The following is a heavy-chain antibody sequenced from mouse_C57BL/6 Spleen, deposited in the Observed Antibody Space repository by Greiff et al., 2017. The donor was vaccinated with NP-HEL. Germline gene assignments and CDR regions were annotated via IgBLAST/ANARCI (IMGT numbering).Heavy chain of an antibody. D-gene: IGHD1-1*01. CDR1: GYTFTSYW. Sequence: QVQLQQPGAELVRPGSSVKLSCKASGYTFTSYWMHWVKQRPIQGLEWIGNIDPSDSETHYNQKFKDKATLTVDKSSSTAYMQLSSLTSEDSAVYYCASREGYGSREGFAYWGQGTLVTVSA. J-gene: IGHJ3*01. CDR3: ASREGYGSREGFAY. CDR2: IDPSDSET. V-gene: IGHV1-52*01.